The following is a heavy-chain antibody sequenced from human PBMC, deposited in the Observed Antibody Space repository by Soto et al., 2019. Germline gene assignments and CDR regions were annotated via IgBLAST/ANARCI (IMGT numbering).Heavy chain of an antibody. CDR1: GASINDGAYY. Sequence: QVQLQESGPGLVKPAQTLSLTCTVSGASINDGAYYWNWVSQHPEKGLEWIGYIRYSGNTYYNPYLTSRVIISQGTFKNQFSLMLSSVTAADTVMYFWARSNYGVYGGQPDPLGQRTPVSVST. V-gene: IGHV4-31*03. J-gene: IGHJ5*02. CDR2: IRYSGNT. D-gene: IGHD4-17*01. CDR3: ARSNYGVYGGQPDP.